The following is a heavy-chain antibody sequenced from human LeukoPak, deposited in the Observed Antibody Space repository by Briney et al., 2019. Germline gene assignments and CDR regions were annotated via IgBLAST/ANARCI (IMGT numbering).Heavy chain of an antibody. CDR1: GGSFSDSY. Sequence: KPSETLSLTCAVYGGSFSDSYWTWIRQRPGKGLEWIGEIHHSGTTNFNPFLQRRGSISVDTAKNQFFLRVASMTAADTALYYCARGRKVSGVRRINWARHENYFFYYIDVWGKGTSVSVSS. CDR2: IHHSGTT. CDR3: ARGRKVSGVRRINWARHENYFFYYIDV. D-gene: IGHD1-14*01. J-gene: IGHJ6*03. V-gene: IGHV4-34*01.